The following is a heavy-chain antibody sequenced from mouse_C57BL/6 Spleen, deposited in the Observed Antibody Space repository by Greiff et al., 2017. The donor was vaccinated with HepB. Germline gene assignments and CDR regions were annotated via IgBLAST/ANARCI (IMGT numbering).Heavy chain of an antibody. CDR3: ARGGGYDEGPWFAY. CDR1: GYAFSSSW. CDR2: IYPGDGDT. D-gene: IGHD2-2*01. J-gene: IGHJ3*01. V-gene: IGHV1-82*01. Sequence: VQLQQSGPELVKPGASVKISCKASGYAFSSSWMNWVKQRPGKGLEWIGRIYPGDGDTNYNGKFKGKATLTADKSSSTAYMQLSSLTSEDSAVYFCARGGGYDEGPWFAYWGQGTLVTVSA.